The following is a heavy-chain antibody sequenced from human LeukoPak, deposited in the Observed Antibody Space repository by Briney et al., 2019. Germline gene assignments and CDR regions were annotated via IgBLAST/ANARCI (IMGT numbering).Heavy chain of an antibody. D-gene: IGHD3-10*01. Sequence: SETLSLTCAVYGGSFSGYYWSWIRQPPGKGLEWIGEINHSGSTNYNPSLKSRVTISVDTSKNQFSLKLSSVTAADTAVYYCARHRGFGELLPFDYWGQGTLVTVSS. V-gene: IGHV4-34*01. CDR1: GGSFSGYY. CDR3: ARHRGFGELLPFDY. J-gene: IGHJ4*02. CDR2: INHSGST.